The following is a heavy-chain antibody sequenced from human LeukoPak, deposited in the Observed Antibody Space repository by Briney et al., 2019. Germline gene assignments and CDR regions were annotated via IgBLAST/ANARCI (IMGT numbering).Heavy chain of an antibody. D-gene: IGHD2-2*01. CDR3: ARSPPVVPAAFFDY. V-gene: IGHV1-69*13. CDR1: GGAFSSYA. J-gene: IGHJ4*02. CDR2: IIPIFGTA. Sequence: SVKVSCKASGGAFSSYAISWVRQAPGQGLEWMGGIIPIFGTANYAQKFQGRVTITADESTSTAYMELSSLRSEDTAVYYCARSPPVVPAAFFDYWGQGTLVTVSS.